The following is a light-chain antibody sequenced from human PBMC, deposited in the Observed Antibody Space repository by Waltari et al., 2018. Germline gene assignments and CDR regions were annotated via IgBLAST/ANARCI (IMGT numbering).Light chain of an antibody. CDR3: QSYDSSLGGSV. J-gene: IGLJ2*01. Sequence: QSVLTQPASVTGAPAQRVTIPATGTSPNIGAGYDVSWYQQLPGEAPKRLIYGNTNRPSGVPDRVSGSKSGTSASRAITGLRADDEADYYCQSYDSSLGGSVFGGGTKLTVL. CDR1: SPNIGAGYD. CDR2: GNT. V-gene: IGLV1-40*01.